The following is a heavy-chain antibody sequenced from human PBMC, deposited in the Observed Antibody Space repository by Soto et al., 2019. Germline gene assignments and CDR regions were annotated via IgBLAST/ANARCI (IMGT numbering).Heavy chain of an antibody. CDR3: ARVNYDFWSGPNYNFDY. D-gene: IGHD3-3*01. V-gene: IGHV3-74*01. CDR1: GFTFSSYW. J-gene: IGHJ4*02. CDR2: INSDGSST. Sequence: GGSLRLSCAASGFTFSSYWMHWVRQAPGKGLVWVSRINSDGSSTSYADSVKGRFTISRDNAKNTLYLQMNSLRAEETAVYYCARVNYDFWSGPNYNFDYWGQGTLVTVSS.